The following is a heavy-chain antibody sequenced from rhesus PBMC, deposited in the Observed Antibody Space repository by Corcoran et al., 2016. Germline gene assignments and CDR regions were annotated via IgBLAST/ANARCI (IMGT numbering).Heavy chain of an antibody. CDR2: ITSGGGRP. Sequence: EVQLVESGGGLAKPGGSLRLSCAASGFTFSNYWGNWVRRAPGKRVDCVSPITSGGGRPCYANSVKRRFTLSRDNSKNTLSLQMNSLRAEDTAVYYSAKELGMAYWGQGVLVIVSS. D-gene: IGHD7-45*01. J-gene: IGHJ4*01. CDR1: GFTFSNYW. V-gene: IGHV3S25*01. CDR3: AKELGMAY.